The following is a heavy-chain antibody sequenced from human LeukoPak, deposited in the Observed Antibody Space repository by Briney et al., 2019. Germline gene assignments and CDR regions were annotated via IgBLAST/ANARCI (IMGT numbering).Heavy chain of an antibody. CDR3: AAFNSRDAFKF. D-gene: IGHD2-21*01. V-gene: IGHV3-15*01. J-gene: IGHJ3*01. CDR2: IKNKIDGGTA. Sequence: GGSLRLSCVGSGFTFSDDWMSWVRQAPGKGLEWVGRIKNKIDGGTADYAAPVKGRFTISREDSKDTLYLQMNSLKTEDTAVYYCAAFNSRDAFKFWGQGTMVTVSS. CDR1: GFTFSDDW.